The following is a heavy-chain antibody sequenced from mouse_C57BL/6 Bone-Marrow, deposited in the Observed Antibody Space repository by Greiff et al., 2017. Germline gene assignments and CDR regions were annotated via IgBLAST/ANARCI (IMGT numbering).Heavy chain of an antibody. CDR2: ISNLAYSI. J-gene: IGHJ4*01. Sequence: EVNVVESGGGLVQPGGSLKLSCAASGFTFSDYGMAWVRQAPRKGPEWVAFISNLAYSIYYADTVTGRFTISRENAKNTLYLEMSSLRSEDTAMYYCARQGFYYGSPYAMDYWGQGTSVTVSS. D-gene: IGHD1-1*01. CDR1: GFTFSDYG. V-gene: IGHV5-15*01. CDR3: ARQGFYYGSPYAMDY.